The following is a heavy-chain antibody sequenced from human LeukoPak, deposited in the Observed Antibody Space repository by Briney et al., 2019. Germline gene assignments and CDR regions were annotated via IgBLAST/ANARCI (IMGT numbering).Heavy chain of an antibody. CDR1: GFTFSSYA. D-gene: IGHD2-2*01. J-gene: IGHJ4*02. CDR2: IYSGGST. CDR3: AREEPAGILTY. V-gene: IGHV3-66*01. Sequence: PGGSLRLSCAASGFTFSSYAMSWVRQAPGKGLEWVSVIYSGGSTYYADSVKGRFTISRDNSKNTLYLQMNSLRAEDTAVYYCAREEPAGILTYWGQGTLVTVSS.